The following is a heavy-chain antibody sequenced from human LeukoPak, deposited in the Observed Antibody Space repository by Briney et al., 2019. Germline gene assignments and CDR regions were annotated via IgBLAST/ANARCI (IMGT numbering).Heavy chain of an antibody. D-gene: IGHD3-22*01. V-gene: IGHV3-30-3*01. CDR2: ISYDGTNK. CDR1: GFTFSNYA. CDR3: ARAPMSYDSSGFGGAFDI. J-gene: IGHJ3*02. Sequence: GGSLRLSCAASGFTFSNYAMHWVRLAPGKGLEWVAVISYDGTNKYYADSVKGRFTISRDNSKNTMYLQMNSLRAEDTAMYYCARAPMSYDSSGFGGAFDIWGQGTMVTVSS.